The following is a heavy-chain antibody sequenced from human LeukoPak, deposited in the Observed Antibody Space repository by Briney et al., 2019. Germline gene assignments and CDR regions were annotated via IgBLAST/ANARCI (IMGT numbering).Heavy chain of an antibody. CDR2: ISYDGSNK. D-gene: IGHD3-3*01. Sequence: GRSLRLSCAASGVTFSSYAMHWVRQAPGKGLEWVAVISYDGSNKYYADSVKGRFTISRDNSKNTLYLQMNSLRAEDTAVYYCARGSGFYGMDVWGKGTTVTVSS. CDR1: GVTFSSYA. J-gene: IGHJ6*04. CDR3: ARGSGFYGMDV. V-gene: IGHV3-30*04.